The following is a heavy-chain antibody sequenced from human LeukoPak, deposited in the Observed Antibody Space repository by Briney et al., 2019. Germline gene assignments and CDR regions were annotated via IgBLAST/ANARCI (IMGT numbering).Heavy chain of an antibody. J-gene: IGHJ6*03. V-gene: IGHV3-30*02. D-gene: IGHD1-26*01. Sequence: GGSLRLSCAASGFTFSNYGMNWVRQAPGKGLEWVAFIRYDGSNKYYVGSVKGRFTISRDNSKNTLYLQMNSLRAEDTAVYYCAKGSGWEVSYYYYYMDVWGKGTTVTISS. CDR1: GFTFSNYG. CDR2: IRYDGSNK. CDR3: AKGSGWEVSYYYYYMDV.